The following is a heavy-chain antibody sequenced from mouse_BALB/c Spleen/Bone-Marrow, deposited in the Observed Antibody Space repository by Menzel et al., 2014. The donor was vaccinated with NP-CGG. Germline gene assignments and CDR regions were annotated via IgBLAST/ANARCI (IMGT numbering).Heavy chain of an antibody. J-gene: IGHJ4*01. CDR3: ARVEDGYYVRAMDY. CDR2: ISSGGST. Sequence: EVKVVESGGGLVKPGGSLKLSCAASGFTFSSYAMSWVRQTPEKRLEWVASISSGGSTYYPDSVKGRFTISRDIARNILYLQMSSLRTEDTAMYYCARVEDGYYVRAMDYWGQGTSVTVSS. V-gene: IGHV5-6-5*01. CDR1: GFTFSSYA. D-gene: IGHD2-3*01.